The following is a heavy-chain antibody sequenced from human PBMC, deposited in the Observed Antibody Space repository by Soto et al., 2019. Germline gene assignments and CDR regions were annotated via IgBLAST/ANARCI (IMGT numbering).Heavy chain of an antibody. D-gene: IGHD3-10*01. V-gene: IGHV5-51*01. J-gene: IGHJ6*02. CDR3: TSRACGTFEGRLVPFYGMDV. CDR1: GYIFTNYW. Sequence: GESLKISCQTSGYIFTNYWIAWVRQVPGEGPEWMGIIHPGYADFRYSPSVQGQVTISADESIGTAYLQWARLKAADSAIYYCTSRACGTFEGRLVPFYGMDVWGQGTTVTVSS. CDR2: IHPGYADF.